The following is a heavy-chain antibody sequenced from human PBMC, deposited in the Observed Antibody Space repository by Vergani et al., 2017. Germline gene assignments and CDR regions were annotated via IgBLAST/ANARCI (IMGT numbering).Heavy chain of an antibody. CDR1: GGSINSHNYY. CDR2: IHTSGST. J-gene: IGHJ4*02. CDR3: ARGSCLGGSCYKPLFDY. V-gene: IGHV4-61*02. Sequence: QVQLQESGPGLVKPSRTLSLTCTVSGGSINSHNYYWSWIRQPAGKGLEWIGRIHTSGSTNYNPSLKSRVTMSEDTSKNQFSLNLTSVTAADTAVYFCARGSCLGGSCYKPLFDYRGQGILVTVSS. D-gene: IGHD2-15*01.